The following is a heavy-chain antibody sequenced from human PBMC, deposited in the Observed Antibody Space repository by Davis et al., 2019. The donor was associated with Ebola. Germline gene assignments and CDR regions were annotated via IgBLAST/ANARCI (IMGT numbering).Heavy chain of an antibody. J-gene: IGHJ4*02. CDR1: GVSLNHFA. CDR3: AHKRDWDYYLDY. Sequence: GESLKISCAASGVSLNHFAMTWVRQAPGKGLEWVSGITGSSGRTYYADSVKGRFTITKDTSNTQVVLTMTNVDPVDTATYYCAHKRDWDYYLDYWGQGTLVTVSS. CDR2: ITGSSGRT. V-gene: IGHV3-23*01. D-gene: IGHD1-7*01.